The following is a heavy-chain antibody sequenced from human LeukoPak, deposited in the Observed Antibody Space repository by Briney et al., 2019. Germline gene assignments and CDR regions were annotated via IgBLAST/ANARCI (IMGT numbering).Heavy chain of an antibody. CDR2: IDPSSTYI. CDR3: ARAPTVLVGYCSSSSCQADY. J-gene: IGHJ4*02. CDR1: GFTFRSYS. Sequence: GGSLRLSCAASGFTFRSYSMNWVRQAPGKGLEWVSAIDPSSTYIYYADSVKGRFTISRDNAENSLYLQMNSLRVEDTAVYYCARAPTVLVGYCSSSSCQADYWGEGTLVTVSS. D-gene: IGHD2-2*01. V-gene: IGHV3-21*01.